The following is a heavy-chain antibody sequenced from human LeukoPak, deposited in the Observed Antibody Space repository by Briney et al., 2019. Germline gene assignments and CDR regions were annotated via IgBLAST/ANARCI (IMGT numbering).Heavy chain of an antibody. J-gene: IGHJ6*02. Sequence: GRSLRLSCAASGFTFSGYGMNWVRQAPGKGLEWVAVISYDGGNKYYADSVKGRFTISRDNSKNTLYLQMNSLRSDDTAVYYCAKDYHDFWSGGYYYYYGMDVWGQGTTVTVSS. CDR1: GFTFSGYG. CDR2: ISYDGGNK. V-gene: IGHV3-30*18. CDR3: AKDYHDFWSGGYYYYYGMDV. D-gene: IGHD3-3*01.